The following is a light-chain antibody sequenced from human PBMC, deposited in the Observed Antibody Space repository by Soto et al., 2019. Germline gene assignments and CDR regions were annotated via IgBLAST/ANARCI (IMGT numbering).Light chain of an antibody. CDR1: QSLLHSTGYNY. Sequence: DLMMTQSPLSLPVTPGEPASISCRSSQSLLHSTGYNYLDWYLQKPGQSPQLLIYLGSNRASGVPDRFSGSGSGTDFTLKISRVEAEDVGIYYCMQALQTPRTFGQGTKVEIK. V-gene: IGKV2-28*01. J-gene: IGKJ1*01. CDR3: MQALQTPRT. CDR2: LGS.